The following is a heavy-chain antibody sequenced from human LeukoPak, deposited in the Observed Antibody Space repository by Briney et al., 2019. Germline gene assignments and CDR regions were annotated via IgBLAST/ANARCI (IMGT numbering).Heavy chain of an antibody. CDR3: ARDLAYSRLDY. CDR2: INPDGNKK. D-gene: IGHD5-18*01. Sequence: GGSLRLSCAASGFAFSSYAMSWVRQAPGKGLEWVASINPDGNKKYSADSVKGRFTISRDNAENSLYLQMNSLRVEDTAFYYCARDLAYSRLDYWGQGMLVTVSS. J-gene: IGHJ4*02. CDR1: GFAFSSYA. V-gene: IGHV3-7*01.